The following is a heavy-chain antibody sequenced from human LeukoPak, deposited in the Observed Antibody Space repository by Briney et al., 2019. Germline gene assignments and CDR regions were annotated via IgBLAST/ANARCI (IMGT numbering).Heavy chain of an antibody. CDR1: GGPISSYY. Sequence: SETLSLTCTVSGGPISSYYWSWIRQPPGKGLEWIGYIYYSGSTNYNPSVKSRGTISVDTSKNQISLKLSSVTAADTAVYYCARGRAMMAYWGQGTLVTVSS. V-gene: IGHV4-59*01. J-gene: IGHJ4*02. CDR3: ARGRAMMAY. CDR2: IYYSGST. D-gene: IGHD3-22*01.